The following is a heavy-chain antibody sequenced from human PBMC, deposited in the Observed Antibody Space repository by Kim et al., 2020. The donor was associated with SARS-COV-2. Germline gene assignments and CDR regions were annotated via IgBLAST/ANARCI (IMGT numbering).Heavy chain of an antibody. Sequence: SETLSLTCAVSGVSITSSIFYWAWIRQPPGKGLEWIGNIFYSGSTYYNPSLKSRVTISVDTSKNQFSLKLTSVTAADTAIYYCARLKYDGNCLIDFWCQGILVTVSS. J-gene: IGHJ4*02. D-gene: IGHD1-7*01. V-gene: IGHV4-39*01. CDR1: GVSITSSIFY. CDR3: ARLKYDGNCLIDF. CDR2: IFYSGST.